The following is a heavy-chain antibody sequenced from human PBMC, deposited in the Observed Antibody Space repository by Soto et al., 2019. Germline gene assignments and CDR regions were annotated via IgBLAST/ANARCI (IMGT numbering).Heavy chain of an antibody. CDR3: ARPRGSDYGDTDAFDI. J-gene: IGHJ3*02. Sequence: GASGKVSCQSSGYTFTRFAIHWVRQGPVQRLEWMGRINAGNGNTKYSQKFQGRVTITRDTSASTAYMELSSLRSEDTAVYYCARPRGSDYGDTDAFDIWGQGKMVTGSS. D-gene: IGHD4-17*01. CDR1: GYTFTRFA. CDR2: INAGNGNT. V-gene: IGHV1-3*01.